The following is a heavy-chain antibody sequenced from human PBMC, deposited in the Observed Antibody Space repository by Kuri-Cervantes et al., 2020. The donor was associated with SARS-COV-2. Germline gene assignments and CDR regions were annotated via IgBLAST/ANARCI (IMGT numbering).Heavy chain of an antibody. J-gene: IGHJ5*02. CDR3: ARREFGHYGDYENWFDP. Sequence: GSLRLSCTASRGSIDRSPYYWGWIRQPPGKGLEWIGSILYNGNTHYKASLNSRVTISVDTSKNQFSLRLTSVTAADTAVYYCARREFGHYGDYENWFDPWGQGTLVTVSS. V-gene: IGHV4-39*01. CDR2: ILYNGNT. CDR1: RGSIDRSPYY. D-gene: IGHD4-17*01.